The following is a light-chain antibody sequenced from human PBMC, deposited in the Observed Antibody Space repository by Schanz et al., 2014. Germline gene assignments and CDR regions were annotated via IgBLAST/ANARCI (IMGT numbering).Light chain of an antibody. J-gene: IGKJ1*01. Sequence: EIVMTQSSATLSVSPGERATLSCRASQSVSSNLAWYQQKPGQAPRLLIYGASTRATGIPARFSGSGSGTEFTLTISSLQSEDFASYYCQHYNRYPWTFGQGTKVEVK. CDR3: QHYNRYPWT. V-gene: IGKV3-15*01. CDR1: QSVSSN. CDR2: GAS.